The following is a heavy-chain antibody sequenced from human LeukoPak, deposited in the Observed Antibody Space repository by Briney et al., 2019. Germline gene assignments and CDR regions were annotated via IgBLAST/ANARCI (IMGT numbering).Heavy chain of an antibody. CDR1: GGSISSYY. Sequence: SETLSLTCTVSGGSISSYYWSWIRQPAGKGLEWIGRIYTSGSTNYNPSLKSRVTMSVDTSKNQFSLKLSSVTAADTAVYYCARDYYGSGTNWFDPWGQGTLVTVSS. CDR2: IYTSGST. D-gene: IGHD3-10*01. J-gene: IGHJ5*02. V-gene: IGHV4-4*07. CDR3: ARDYYGSGTNWFDP.